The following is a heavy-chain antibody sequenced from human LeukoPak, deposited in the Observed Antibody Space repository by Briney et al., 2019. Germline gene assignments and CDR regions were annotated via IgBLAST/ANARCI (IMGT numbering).Heavy chain of an antibody. CDR1: GFTFSSYA. CDR3: ARAARELRLY. J-gene: IGHJ4*02. D-gene: IGHD1-26*01. Sequence: GRSLRLSCAASGFTFSSYAMHWVRQAPGKGLEWVAVISYDGSNKYYADSVKGRFTISRDNSKNTLYLQMNSLRAEDTAVYYCARAARELRLYWGQGTLVTVSS. CDR2: ISYDGSNK. V-gene: IGHV3-30-3*01.